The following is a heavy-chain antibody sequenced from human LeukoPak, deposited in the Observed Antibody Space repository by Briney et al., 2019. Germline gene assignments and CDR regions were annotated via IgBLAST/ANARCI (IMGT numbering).Heavy chain of an antibody. V-gene: IGHV4-34*01. D-gene: IGHD1-26*01. CDR3: ARDRTYYIGSDPSDT. J-gene: IGHJ4*02. Sequence: PSETLSLTCYDYGGSICGYFWSGIGQPPGKGLEWIGEIDHSGSTNYTPSLKSRVTISIDTSKNQISLKLSSVTAADTAVYYCARDRTYYIGSDPSDTWAPGTLFPVSS. CDR2: IDHSGST. CDR1: GGSICGYF.